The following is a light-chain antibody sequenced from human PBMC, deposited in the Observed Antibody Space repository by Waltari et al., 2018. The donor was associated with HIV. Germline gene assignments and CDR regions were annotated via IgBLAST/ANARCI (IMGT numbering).Light chain of an antibody. J-gene: IGLJ2*01. CDR3: SSYAGSSNLRV. V-gene: IGLV2-8*01. Sequence: QSALTQPPSASGSPGQSVTISCTGTSSDVGGYTYVSWYQQHPGKAPKLMIYEVTKRPSGVPDRFSGSKSGNTASLTVSGLQAEDEADYYCSSYAGSSNLRVFGGGTKLTVL. CDR2: EVT. CDR1: SSDVGGYTY.